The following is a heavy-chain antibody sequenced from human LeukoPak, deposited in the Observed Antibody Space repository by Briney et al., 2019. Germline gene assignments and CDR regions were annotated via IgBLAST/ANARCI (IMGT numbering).Heavy chain of an antibody. CDR3: AREPSSGSSNYYLDQ. Sequence: GGSLRLSCAASGFTFSSYSMNWVRQAPGKGLEWVSSISSRSSYIYYADSVKGRFTISRDNAKNSLYLQMNSLRAEDTAVYYCAREPSSGSSNYYLDQWGQGTLVTVSS. V-gene: IGHV3-21*01. D-gene: IGHD2-2*01. J-gene: IGHJ4*02. CDR1: GFTFSSYS. CDR2: ISSRSSYI.